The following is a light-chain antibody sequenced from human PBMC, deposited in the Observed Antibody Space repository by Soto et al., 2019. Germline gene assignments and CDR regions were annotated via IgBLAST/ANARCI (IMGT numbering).Light chain of an antibody. Sequence: QSALTQPPSASGSPGQSVTISCTGTSTDVGAYNYVSWYQQHPGKAPKLVIYEVTKRPSGVPDLFSGSKSGNTASLTVSGLQAEDEADYYCGSHAGNSNLVFGGGTKLTVL. V-gene: IGLV2-8*01. CDR2: EVT. CDR3: GSHAGNSNLV. CDR1: STDVGAYNY. J-gene: IGLJ3*02.